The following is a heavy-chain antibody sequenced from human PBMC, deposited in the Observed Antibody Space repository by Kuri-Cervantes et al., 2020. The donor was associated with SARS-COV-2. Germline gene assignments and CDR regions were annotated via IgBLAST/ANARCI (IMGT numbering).Heavy chain of an antibody. D-gene: IGHD3-22*01. CDR3: ARSTPFRRLLVISQGGAFDI. CDR2: INPNSGGT. Sequence: ASVKVSCKASGYTFTGYYMHWVRQAPGQGLEWMGWINPNSGGTNYAQKFQGWVTMTRDTSISTVYMELSRLRSGDTAVYYCARSTPFRRLLVISQGGAFDIWGQGTMVTVSS. V-gene: IGHV1-2*04. CDR1: GYTFTGYY. J-gene: IGHJ3*02.